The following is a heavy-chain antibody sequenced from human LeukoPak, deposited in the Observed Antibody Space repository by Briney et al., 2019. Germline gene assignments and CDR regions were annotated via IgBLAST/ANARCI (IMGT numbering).Heavy chain of an antibody. CDR3: AKDQEKWEEYYFDY. CDR1: GFTFSSYG. CDR2: ISYDGSNK. V-gene: IGHV3-30*18. J-gene: IGHJ4*02. Sequence: PGGSLRLSCAASGFTFSSYGMHWVRQAPGKGLEWVAVISYDGSNKYYADSVKGRFTISRDNSKNTLYLQMNSLRAEDTAVYCCAKDQEKWEEYYFDYWGQGTLVTVSS. D-gene: IGHD1-26*01.